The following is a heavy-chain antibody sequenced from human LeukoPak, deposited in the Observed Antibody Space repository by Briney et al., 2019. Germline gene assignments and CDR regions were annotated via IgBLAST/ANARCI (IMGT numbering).Heavy chain of an antibody. CDR3: GKGGGVDYYYYMDV. J-gene: IGHJ6*03. V-gene: IGHV3-23*01. CDR1: GFTFSSYA. Sequence: GGSLRLSCAASGFTFSSYAMSWVRQAPGKGLEWVSAISGSGGNTYYADSVKGRFTISRDNAKNSLYLQMHSLTAEGTAVYYWGKGGGVDYYYYMDVWGKGTTVTVSS. D-gene: IGHD3-16*01. CDR2: ISGSGGNT.